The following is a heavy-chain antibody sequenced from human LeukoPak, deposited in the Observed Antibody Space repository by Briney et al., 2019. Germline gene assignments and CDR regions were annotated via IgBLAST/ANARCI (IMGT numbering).Heavy chain of an antibody. J-gene: IGHJ4*02. CDR2: IYRGGNEV. V-gene: IGHV3-7*01. CDR3: ARVGAWELQRVFDY. Sequence: PGGSLRLSCAASGFTSSDYWMTWVRPVPGKGLEWVANIYRGGNEVHYVDSVKGRFTISRDNAKNSLYLQLDSLRVEDTAVYYCARVGAWELQRVFDYWGQGTLVTVSS. D-gene: IGHD1-26*01. CDR1: GFTSSDYW.